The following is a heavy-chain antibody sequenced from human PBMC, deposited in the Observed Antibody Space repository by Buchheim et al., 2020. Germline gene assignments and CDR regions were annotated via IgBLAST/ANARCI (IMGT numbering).Heavy chain of an antibody. CDR1: GGSVSSGSYY. CDR3: ARDRVDTAMVTYYYYGMDV. CDR2: IYYSGST. V-gene: IGHV4-61*01. Sequence: QVQLQESGPGLVKPSETLSLTCTVSGGSVSSGSYYWSWIRQPPGKGLERIGYIYYSGSTNYNPSLKSRVTISVDTPKNQFSLKLSSVTAADTAVYYYARDRVDTAMVTYYYYGMDVWGQGTT. D-gene: IGHD5-18*01. J-gene: IGHJ6*02.